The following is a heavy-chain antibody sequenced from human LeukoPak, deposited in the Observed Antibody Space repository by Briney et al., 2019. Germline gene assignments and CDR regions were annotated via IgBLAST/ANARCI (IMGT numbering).Heavy chain of an antibody. CDR3: AKDLVVGATVTLIDY. V-gene: IGHV3-66*01. CDR1: GFTVSSNY. Sequence: PGGSLRLSCAASGFTVSSNYMSWVRQAPGKGLEWVPVIYSGGSTYYADSVKGRFTISRDNSKNTLYLQMNSLKAEDTAVYYCAKDLVVGATVTLIDYWGQGTLVTVSS. CDR2: IYSGGST. J-gene: IGHJ4*02. D-gene: IGHD1-26*01.